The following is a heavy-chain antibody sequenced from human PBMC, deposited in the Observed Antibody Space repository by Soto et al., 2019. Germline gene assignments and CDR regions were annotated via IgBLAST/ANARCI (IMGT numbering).Heavy chain of an antibody. Sequence: ASVKVSCQASGYTFTSYDINWVRQATGQRLEWMGWMNPNSGNTGYAQKFQGRVTMTRNTSISTAYMELSSLRSEDTAVYYCARTINGYDFWSGYPQSGNNYYYYYMDVWGKGTTVTVSS. V-gene: IGHV1-8*01. CDR2: MNPNSGNT. J-gene: IGHJ6*03. D-gene: IGHD3-3*01. CDR3: ARTINGYDFWSGYPQSGNNYYYYYMDV. CDR1: GYTFTSYD.